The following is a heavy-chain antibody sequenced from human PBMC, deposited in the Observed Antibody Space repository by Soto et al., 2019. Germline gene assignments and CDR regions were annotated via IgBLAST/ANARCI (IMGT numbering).Heavy chain of an antibody. CDR1: GFTFSSYS. Sequence: GGSLRLSCAASGFTFSSYSMNWVRQAPGKGLEWVSSISSSSSYIYYADSVKGRFTISRDNATNSLYLQMNSLRAEDTAVYYCARAYPPRNWGSDYWGQGTLVTVSS. CDR2: ISSSSSYI. D-gene: IGHD7-27*01. CDR3: ARAYPPRNWGSDY. V-gene: IGHV3-21*01. J-gene: IGHJ4*02.